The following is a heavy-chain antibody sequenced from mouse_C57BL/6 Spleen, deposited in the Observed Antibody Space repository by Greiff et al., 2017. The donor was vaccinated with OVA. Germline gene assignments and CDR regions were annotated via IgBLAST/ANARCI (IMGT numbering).Heavy chain of an antibody. CDR3: AGQSTAIPYYFDY. CDR2: ILPGSGST. CDR1: GYTFTGSW. D-gene: IGHD2-1*01. Sequence: QVQLKESGAELMKPGASVKLSCKATGYTFTGSWIEWVKQRLGHGLEWIGEILPGSGSTNYNEKFKGKATFTADTSSNTAYMQLSSLTTEDSAIYYCAGQSTAIPYYFDYWGQGTTLTVSS. V-gene: IGHV1-9*01. J-gene: IGHJ2*01.